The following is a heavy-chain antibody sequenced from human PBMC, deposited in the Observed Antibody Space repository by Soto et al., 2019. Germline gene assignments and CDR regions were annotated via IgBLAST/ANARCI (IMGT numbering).Heavy chain of an antibody. V-gene: IGHV3-48*03. CDR1: GFNFTGYE. Sequence: EVHLVESVGTLVHPGGSLRLSCAVSGFNFTGYEMNWVRQSPGKGLEWVSYISASGNAVYYADSVRGRFTGSRDNATDTLFVTMKSLRVDDTAMYYWVRENMGIYWGKGTLVTVSS. J-gene: IGHJ1*01. CDR2: ISASGNAV. D-gene: IGHD7-27*01. CDR3: VRENMGIY.